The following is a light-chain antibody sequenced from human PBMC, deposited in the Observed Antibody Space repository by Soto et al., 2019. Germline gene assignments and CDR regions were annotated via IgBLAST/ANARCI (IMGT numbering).Light chain of an antibody. CDR1: DSGGKS. J-gene: IGLJ1*01. Sequence: SYELTQPPSVSVAPGQTARITCGGNDSGGKSVQWYQQKPGQAPFLVVYDGRDRPSGIPDRFSGSNSGNTATLSIGRVEAGDEADYYCPVWDSYSEQYVFGAGTKVTVL. CDR2: DGR. V-gene: IGLV3-21*02. CDR3: PVWDSYSEQYV.